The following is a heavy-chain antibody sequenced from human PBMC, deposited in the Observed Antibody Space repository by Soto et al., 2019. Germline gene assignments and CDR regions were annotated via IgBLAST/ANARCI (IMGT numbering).Heavy chain of an antibody. CDR1: GFTFSDYY. CDR3: AKDPKPRGRMFYDLLTDAPT. CDR2: ISSSSSYT. V-gene: IGHV3-11*05. D-gene: IGHD3-9*01. J-gene: IGHJ5*02. Sequence: GGSLRLSCAASGFTFSDYYMSWIRQAPGKGLEWVSYISSSSSYTNYADSVKGRFTISRDNAKNSLYLQMNSLRPEDTAVYYCAKDPKPRGRMFYDLLTDAPTWGQGTLVTVS.